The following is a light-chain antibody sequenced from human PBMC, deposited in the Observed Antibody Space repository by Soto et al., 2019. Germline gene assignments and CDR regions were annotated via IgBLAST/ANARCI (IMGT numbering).Light chain of an antibody. CDR2: DAS. CDR1: QSISSW. Sequence: PSTLCASVIDRITITCRASQSISSWLAWYQQKPGKAPKLLIYDASSLESGVPSRFSGSGSATEFTLTISSLQPDDFATYYCQQYYRYPPAFGPGTKVDIK. V-gene: IGKV1-5*01. CDR3: QQYYRYPPA. J-gene: IGKJ3*01.